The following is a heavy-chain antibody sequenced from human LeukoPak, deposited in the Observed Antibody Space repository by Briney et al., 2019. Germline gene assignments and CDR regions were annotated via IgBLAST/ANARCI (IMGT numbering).Heavy chain of an antibody. CDR1: GGTFSSYA. CDR2: MNPNSGNT. J-gene: IGHJ4*02. D-gene: IGHD6-19*01. Sequence: ASVKVSCKASGGTFSSYAISWVRQATGQGLEWMGWMNPNSGNTGYAQKFQGRVTMTRNTSISTAYMELSSLRSEDTAVYYCARGRGRQWLSYWGQGTLVTVSS. V-gene: IGHV1-8*02. CDR3: ARGRGRQWLSY.